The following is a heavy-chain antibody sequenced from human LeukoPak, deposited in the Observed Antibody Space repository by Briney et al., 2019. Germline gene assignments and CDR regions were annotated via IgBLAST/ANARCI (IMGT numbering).Heavy chain of an antibody. CDR3: ARAGYSYGSGWFDP. J-gene: IGHJ5*02. D-gene: IGHD5-18*01. Sequence: ASVKVSCKASGYTFASYYVHWVRQAPGQGLEWMGIFNPSGAGTNYAQKFQGRVAMTRDMSTSTVYTELSSLRSEDTAVYYCARAGYSYGSGWFDPRGQGTLVTVSS. V-gene: IGHV1-46*01. CDR1: GYTFASYY. CDR2: FNPSGAGT.